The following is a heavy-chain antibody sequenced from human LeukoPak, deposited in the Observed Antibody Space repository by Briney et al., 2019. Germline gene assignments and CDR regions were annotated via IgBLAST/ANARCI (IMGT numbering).Heavy chain of an antibody. CDR1: GFTFSSYS. D-gene: IGHD6-13*01. Sequence: GGSLRLSCAASGFTFSSYSMNWVRQAPGKGLEWVSSISSSSSYIYYADSVKGRFTISRDNAKNSLYLQMNSLRADDTALYYCAKRGSSWNFDYWGQGTLVTVSS. V-gene: IGHV3-21*04. CDR2: ISSSSSYI. J-gene: IGHJ4*02. CDR3: AKRGSSWNFDY.